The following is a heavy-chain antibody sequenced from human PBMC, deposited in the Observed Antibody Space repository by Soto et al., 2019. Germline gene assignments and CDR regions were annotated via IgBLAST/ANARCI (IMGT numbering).Heavy chain of an antibody. CDR3: AGGSSKSWFDP. D-gene: IGHD6-6*01. J-gene: IGHJ5*02. V-gene: IGHV4-31*03. CDR1: NGSISSSGYY. CDR2: IYYSGST. Sequence: QVQLQESGPGLAKPSQTLSLTCNVSNGSISSSGYYWSWIRQHPGQGLEWIGYIYYSGSTYYNPSLKSRGTISVDTSKNQFSLKLGSVTAADTAIYYCAGGSSKSWFDPWGQGTLVTVSS.